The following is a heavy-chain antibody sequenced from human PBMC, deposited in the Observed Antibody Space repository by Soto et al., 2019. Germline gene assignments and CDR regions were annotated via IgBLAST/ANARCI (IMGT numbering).Heavy chain of an antibody. CDR2: IKQDGSAK. J-gene: IGHJ4*02. Sequence: EVQLVESGGGMVKPGGSLRLSCAASGFTFSSYWMTWVRQAPGKGLEWVANIKQDGSAKYYVDSVKVRFTISRDNAKNSLSLQMNSLRAEDTAVYYCASWLKTSGWYVLLEGSFDYWGQGTLVTVSS. V-gene: IGHV3-7*01. CDR3: ASWLKTSGWYVLLEGSFDY. D-gene: IGHD6-19*01. CDR1: GFTFSSYW.